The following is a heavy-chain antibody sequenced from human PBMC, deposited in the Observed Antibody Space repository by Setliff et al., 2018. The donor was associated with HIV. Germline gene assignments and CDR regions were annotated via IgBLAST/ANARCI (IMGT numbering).Heavy chain of an antibody. CDR3: ARGKVGYDGIMDV. CDR2: INAGSGNT. CDR1: GYTFTSYA. Sequence: ASVKVSCKASGYTFTSYAMHWVRQAPGQRLEWMGWINAGSGNTKYSQEFQGRVTITRDTSASTAYMELSSLRSEDMAVYYCARGKVGYDGIMDVWGKGTTVTVSS. D-gene: IGHD3-16*01. V-gene: IGHV1-3*03. J-gene: IGHJ6*04.